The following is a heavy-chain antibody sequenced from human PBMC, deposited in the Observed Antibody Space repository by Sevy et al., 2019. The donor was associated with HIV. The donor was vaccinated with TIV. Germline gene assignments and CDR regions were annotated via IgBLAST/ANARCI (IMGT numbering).Heavy chain of an antibody. CDR3: AKVVSFSPRSIPAAVLDY. J-gene: IGHJ4*02. D-gene: IGHD2-2*01. CDR2: IGGDGDIT. V-gene: IGHV3-23*01. CDR1: GFTFSNYG. Sequence: GGSLRLSCAASGFTFSNYGMNWVRQAPGVGLEWVATIGGDGDITHYADSVKGRLTISRDNFKNTLHLQLNNLRGDDTAIYFCAKVVSFSPRSIPAAVLDYWGPGTLVTVSS.